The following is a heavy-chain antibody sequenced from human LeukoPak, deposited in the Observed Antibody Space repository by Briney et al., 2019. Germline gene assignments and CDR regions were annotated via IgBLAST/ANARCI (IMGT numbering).Heavy chain of an antibody. CDR3: AATGYSSTHDY. CDR2: INPNSGGT. J-gene: IGHJ4*02. Sequence: ASVKVSCKASGYTFTGYYMHWVRQAPGQGLEWMGWINPNSGGTNYAQKVQGRVTMARDTSISTAYMELSRLRSDDTAVYYCAATGYSSTHDYWGQGTLVTVSS. V-gene: IGHV1-2*02. D-gene: IGHD6-13*01. CDR1: GYTFTGYY.